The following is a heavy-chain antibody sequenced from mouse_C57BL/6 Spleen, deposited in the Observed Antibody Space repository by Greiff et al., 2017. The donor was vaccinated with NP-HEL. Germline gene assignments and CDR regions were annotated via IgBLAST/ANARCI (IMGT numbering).Heavy chain of an antibody. D-gene: IGHD4-1*01. CDR1: GYSITSGYF. J-gene: IGHJ4*01. Sequence: EVQLQESGPGLVKPSQSLSLTCSVTGYSITSGYFWNWIRQFPGNKLEWMGYISYDGSNNYNPSLKNRISITRDTSKNQYFRKLNSVTTEDTATYYCARELGRAMDYWGQGTSVTVSA. V-gene: IGHV3-6*01. CDR2: ISYDGSN. CDR3: ARELGRAMDY.